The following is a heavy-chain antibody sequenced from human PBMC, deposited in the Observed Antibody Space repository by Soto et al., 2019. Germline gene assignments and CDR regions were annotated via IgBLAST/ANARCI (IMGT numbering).Heavy chain of an antibody. Sequence: SATLSLTCTVSGGSISSYYWSWIRQPPGKGLEWIGYIYYSGSTNYNPSLKSRVTISVDTSKNQFSLKLSSVTAADTAVYYCARTLYSYGPRFDYWGQGTLVTVSS. CDR2: IYYSGST. D-gene: IGHD5-18*01. J-gene: IGHJ4*02. CDR1: GGSISSYY. V-gene: IGHV4-59*01. CDR3: ARTLYSYGPRFDY.